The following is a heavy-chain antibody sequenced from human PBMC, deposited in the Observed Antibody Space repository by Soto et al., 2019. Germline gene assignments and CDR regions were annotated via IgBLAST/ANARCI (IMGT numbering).Heavy chain of an antibody. CDR2: IDWDDDK. Sequence: SGPTLVNPTQTLTLTCTFSGFSLNTSGMCVSWIRQPPGKALEWLALIDWDDDKYYSASLKTRLTISKDTSKNQVVLTMTNMHPMDTGTYYCARFRYNRKSGYYYNMDVWGQGTTVTVSS. J-gene: IGHJ6*02. V-gene: IGHV2-70*01. D-gene: IGHD1-1*01. CDR1: GFSLNTSGMC. CDR3: ARFRYNRKSGYYYNMDV.